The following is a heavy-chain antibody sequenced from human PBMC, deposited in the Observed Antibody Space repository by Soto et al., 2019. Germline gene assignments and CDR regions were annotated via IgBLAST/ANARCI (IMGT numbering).Heavy chain of an antibody. V-gene: IGHV4-59*01. CDR2: FYYSGST. Sequence: QVRLQESGPGLVKPSETLSLTCTVSGGSIGVYFWSWIRQSPGKGLEWLGYFYYSGSTSYNPSLKSRATISMDTSRNQLSLTLISASGADTAVYYCARGATYGPLIYFDLWGQGTLVTVSS. CDR3: ARGATYGPLIYFDL. CDR1: GGSIGVYF. D-gene: IGHD4-17*01. J-gene: IGHJ4*02.